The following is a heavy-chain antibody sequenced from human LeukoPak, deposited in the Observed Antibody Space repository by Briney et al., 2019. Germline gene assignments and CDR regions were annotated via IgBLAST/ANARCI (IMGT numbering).Heavy chain of an antibody. CDR3: TRERYCSGASCYSDNTYFDS. J-gene: IGHJ4*02. CDR2: IRNDGGYT. D-gene: IGHD2-2*01. CDR1: GFTLSNFG. Sequence: GGSLRLSCAASGFTLSNFGLHWVRQAPGKGLECVSFIRNDGGYTFYAGSVRGRFTISRDNSKNTLYMQKNNLRVEDTAVYYCTRERYCSGASCYSDNTYFDSWGQGTLVTVSS. V-gene: IGHV3-30*02.